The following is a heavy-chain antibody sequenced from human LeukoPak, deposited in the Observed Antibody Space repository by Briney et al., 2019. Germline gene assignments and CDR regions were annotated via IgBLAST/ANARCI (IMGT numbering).Heavy chain of an antibody. J-gene: IGHJ4*02. Sequence: GGSLRLSCAASGFTLSSYGMHWVRQAPGKGLEWVALIWYDGSNKYYADSVRGRFTISRDNSKNTLYLQMNSLRAEDTAIYYCAREGPRGNSQFDYWGQGTLVTVSS. V-gene: IGHV3-33*01. CDR3: AREGPRGNSQFDY. CDR1: GFTLSSYG. D-gene: IGHD4-23*01. CDR2: IWYDGSNK.